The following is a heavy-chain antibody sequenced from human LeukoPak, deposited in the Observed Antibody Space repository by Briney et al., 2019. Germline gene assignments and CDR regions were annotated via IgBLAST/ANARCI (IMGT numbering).Heavy chain of an antibody. V-gene: IGHV6-1*01. D-gene: IGHD1-26*01. CDR2: TYYRYKGYN. J-gene: IGHJ4*02. Sequence: SQTLPLTFASSGYSVSSNSAACHWIRQSPPRGLERQGSTYYRYKGYNDYEVSVKSQITIKPDTSKNQFSLQLNSVNPEYTAVDYCARTSWELVRWGFDFWGWGTLIIVSA. CDR1: GYSVSSNSAA. CDR3: ARTSWELVRWGFDF.